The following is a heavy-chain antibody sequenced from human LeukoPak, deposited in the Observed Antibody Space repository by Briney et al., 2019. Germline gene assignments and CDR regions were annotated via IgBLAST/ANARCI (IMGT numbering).Heavy chain of an antibody. Sequence: PGGSLRLSCAASGFAFTSYAMHWVRQAPGKGLEWVAVIWFDGSTTYYADSMRGRFTISRDNSKNTPYLQMDSLRAEDTAVYYCVRGRYCSTTTCYSDWFDPWGQGTLVTVSS. J-gene: IGHJ5*02. CDR2: IWFDGSTT. CDR1: GFAFTSYA. V-gene: IGHV3-33*01. CDR3: VRGRYCSTTTCYSDWFDP. D-gene: IGHD2-2*02.